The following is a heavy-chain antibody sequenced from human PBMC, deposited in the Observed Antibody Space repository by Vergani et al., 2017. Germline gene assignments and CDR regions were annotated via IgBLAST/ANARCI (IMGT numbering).Heavy chain of an antibody. CDR1: GYSFTSYW. D-gene: IGHD3-22*01. J-gene: IGHJ3*01. V-gene: IGHV5-51*01. CDR3: ARQGYDSSGYYGGIAFDV. CDR2: IYPGDSDT. Sequence: EVQLVQSGAEVKKPGESLKISCKGSGYSFTSYWIGWVRQMPGKGLEWMWIIYPGDSDTRYSPSFQGQVTISADKSIRTAYLQWSSLKASYTAMYYCARQGYDSSGYYGGIAFDVWGQGTMVTVSS.